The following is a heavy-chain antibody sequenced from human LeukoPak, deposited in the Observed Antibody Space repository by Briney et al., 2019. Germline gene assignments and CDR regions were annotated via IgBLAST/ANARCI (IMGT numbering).Heavy chain of an antibody. CDR3: ARGELRYFDWLLYY. D-gene: IGHD3-9*01. CDR2: IYYSGST. CDR1: GGSISSSSYY. V-gene: IGHV4-39*07. Sequence: SETLSLTCTVSGGSISSSSYYWGWIRQPPGKGLEWIGSIYYSGSTYYNPSLKSRVTISVDTSKNQFSLKLSSVTAADTAVYYCARGELRYFDWLLYYWGQGTLVTVSS. J-gene: IGHJ4*02.